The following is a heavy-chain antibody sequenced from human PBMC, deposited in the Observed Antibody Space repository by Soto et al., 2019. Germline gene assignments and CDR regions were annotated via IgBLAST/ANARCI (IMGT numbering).Heavy chain of an antibody. V-gene: IGHV1-3*01. Sequence: QVHLVQSGAEVRKPGASVKVSCKASGYTFITYTLHWVRQAHGQRLEWMGWITPGNGNTRFSEELHGRLSITGDTYANTVYMELSGLRSEDTAVYFCAIEGKHCSGTSCYSESYVSWGQGTLVTVSS. D-gene: IGHD2-2*01. CDR3: AIEGKHCSGTSCYSESYVS. CDR1: GYTFITYT. CDR2: ITPGNGNT. J-gene: IGHJ5*02.